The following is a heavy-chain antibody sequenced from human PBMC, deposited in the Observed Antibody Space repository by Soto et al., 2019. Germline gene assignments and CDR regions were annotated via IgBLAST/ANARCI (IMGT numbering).Heavy chain of an antibody. D-gene: IGHD7-27*01. CDR3: VRLLGTAIGRGFLDL. CDR1: GGPISSSSYY. J-gene: IGHJ5*02. CDR2: IYYSGST. Sequence: SATPSLTCTASGGPISSSSYYWCWIRQPPGKGLEWIGSIYYSGSTYYNPSLKSRVTLSVDTSENQFSLKLRSVTAADTAVYYCVRLLGTAIGRGFLDLWGQGTPVTVS. V-gene: IGHV4-39*01.